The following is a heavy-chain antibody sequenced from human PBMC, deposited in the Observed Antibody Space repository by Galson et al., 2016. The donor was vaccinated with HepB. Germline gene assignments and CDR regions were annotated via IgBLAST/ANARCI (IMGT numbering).Heavy chain of an antibody. V-gene: IGHV3-64D*06. D-gene: IGHD3-3*01. J-gene: IGHJ3*02. CDR3: VKVRIFGMDNDAFDI. CDR2: TSSDGGST. CDR1: GLTFSSYA. Sequence: SLRLSCAASGLTFSSYAMQWLRQAPGKGLEYVSATSSDGGSTYYADSVKGRFTISRDNSRNTLYLQMSSLRAEDTALYYCVKVRIFGMDNDAFDIWGQGTMVTVSS.